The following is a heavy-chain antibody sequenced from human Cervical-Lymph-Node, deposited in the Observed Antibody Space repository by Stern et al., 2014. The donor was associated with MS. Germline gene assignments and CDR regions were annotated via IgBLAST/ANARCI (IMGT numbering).Heavy chain of an antibody. J-gene: IGHJ4*02. Sequence: QVQLVQSGAEVKKPGSSVKVSCKASGGTFNNHVIYWVRQARGQGLEWMGGIIPMFGPPDYARKFQGRVTITADKSTSTVHMVLSSLTYEDTAIYYCANRDMGYTYGRHDYWGQGTLVTVS. D-gene: IGHD3-16*02. V-gene: IGHV1-69*06. CDR1: GGTFNNHV. CDR2: IIPMFGPP. CDR3: ANRDMGYTYGRHDY.